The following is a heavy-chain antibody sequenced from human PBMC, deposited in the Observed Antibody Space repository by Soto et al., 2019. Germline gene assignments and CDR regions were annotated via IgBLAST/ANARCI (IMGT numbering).Heavy chain of an antibody. CDR2: IDYSGGSY. Sequence: KPAETLSLTCTVSGGSISSGGYYWSWIRQHPGKGLEWIGYIDYSGGSYYYNPSLKSRLTISVDTSKNQFSLKLNSVTAADTAVYYCARGGVGATTRGDFDFWGQGTLVTVSS. CDR3: ARGGVGATTRGDFDF. D-gene: IGHD1-26*01. CDR1: GGSISSGGYY. J-gene: IGHJ4*02. V-gene: IGHV4-31*03.